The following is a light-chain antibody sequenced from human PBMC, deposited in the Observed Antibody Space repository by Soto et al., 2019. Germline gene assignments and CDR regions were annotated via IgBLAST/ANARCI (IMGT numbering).Light chain of an antibody. V-gene: IGKV3-20*01. Sequence: EIVLTQSPGTLSLSPGERATLSCRASQSVSSSYLAWYQQKPGQAPRLLIYGASSRATGIPDRFSGSGSGTDFTLTISRLEPEDSALYYCQQYGRSPTYTFGQGTKLEIK. CDR2: GAS. CDR3: QQYGRSPTYT. CDR1: QSVSSSY. J-gene: IGKJ2*01.